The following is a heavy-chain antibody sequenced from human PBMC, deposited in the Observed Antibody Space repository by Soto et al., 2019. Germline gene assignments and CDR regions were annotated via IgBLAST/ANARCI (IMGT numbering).Heavy chain of an antibody. CDR1: GGAISSYY. D-gene: IGHD3-3*02. J-gene: IGHJ6*02. V-gene: IGHV4-4*07. CDR3: ASVAFSYSGMDV. Sequence: SETLSLTCSVPGGAISSYYWSWVRQPAGKGLEWIGRVFSSGSTNYNASLKSRVTMSIDTSKNEVSLTLRSVTAADTAVYYCASVAFSYSGMDVWGPGTTVTVSS. CDR2: VFSSGST.